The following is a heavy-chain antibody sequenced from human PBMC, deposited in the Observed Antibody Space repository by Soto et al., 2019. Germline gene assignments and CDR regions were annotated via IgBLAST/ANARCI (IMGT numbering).Heavy chain of an antibody. Sequence: GGSLRLSCAASGFTFDDYAMHWVRQAPGKGLEWVSGISWNSGSIGYVDSVKGRFTISRDNAKNSLYLQMNSLRAEDTALYYCAKGNVVASSIAARHGMDVWGQGTTVTVSS. D-gene: IGHD6-6*01. V-gene: IGHV3-9*01. J-gene: IGHJ6*02. CDR1: GFTFDDYA. CDR3: AKGNVVASSIAARHGMDV. CDR2: ISWNSGSI.